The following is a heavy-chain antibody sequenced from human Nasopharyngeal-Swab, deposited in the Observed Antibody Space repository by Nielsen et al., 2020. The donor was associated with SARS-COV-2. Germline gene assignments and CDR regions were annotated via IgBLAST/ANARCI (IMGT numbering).Heavy chain of an antibody. CDR2: ISYDGSNK. Sequence: GESLKISCAASGFTFSSYAMHWVRQAPGKWLEWVAVISYDGSNKYYADSVKGRFTISRDNSKNTLYLQMNSLRAEDTAVYYCARTLGGSYFADFDYWGQGTLVTVSS. J-gene: IGHJ4*02. CDR1: GFTFSSYA. CDR3: ARTLGGSYFADFDY. D-gene: IGHD1-26*01. V-gene: IGHV3-30-3*01.